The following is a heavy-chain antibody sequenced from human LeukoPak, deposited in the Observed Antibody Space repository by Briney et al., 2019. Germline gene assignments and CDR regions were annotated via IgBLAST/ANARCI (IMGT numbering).Heavy chain of an antibody. CDR1: GFIVSSNH. D-gene: IGHD4-17*01. J-gene: IGHJ4*02. Sequence: GGSLRLSCAVSGFIVSSNHMNWVRQPPGKGPEWISILYSDGDTKYADSVKGRFTFSRDSSRNTLYLQMNGLRAEDTAVYYCTYGDYPLTYWGQGTLVSVSS. CDR3: TYGDYPLTY. CDR2: LYSDGDT. V-gene: IGHV3-66*01.